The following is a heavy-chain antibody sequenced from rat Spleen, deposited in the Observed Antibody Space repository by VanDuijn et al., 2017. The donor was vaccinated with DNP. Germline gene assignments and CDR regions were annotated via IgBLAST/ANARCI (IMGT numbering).Heavy chain of an antibody. J-gene: IGHJ2*01. Sequence: EVQLVESGGGLVQPGRSLKLSCAASGYTFSDYYMAWIRQAPTMGLEWVAYIRYDGGSTKYGDSVKGRFTISRDNAKNTLYLQMSSLRSEDMATYYCARWNSGHFDYWGQGVMVPVSS. CDR3: ARWNSGHFDY. D-gene: IGHD4-3*01. V-gene: IGHV5-22*01. CDR2: IRYDGGST. CDR1: GYTFSDYY.